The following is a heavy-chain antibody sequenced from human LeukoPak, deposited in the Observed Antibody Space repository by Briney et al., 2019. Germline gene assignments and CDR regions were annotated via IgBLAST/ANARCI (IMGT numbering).Heavy chain of an antibody. D-gene: IGHD4/OR15-4a*01. CDR3: ARRAGAYSHPYDY. CDR2: IYSGST. V-gene: IGHV3-53*01. J-gene: IGHJ4*02. Sequence: GGSLRLSCAASGFTLSSYWMSWARQAPGKGLEWVSFIYSGSTHYSDSVKGLFTISRDNSKNTLYLQMNSLRAEDTAVYYCARRAGAYSHPYDYWGQGTLVTVSS. CDR1: GFTLSSYW.